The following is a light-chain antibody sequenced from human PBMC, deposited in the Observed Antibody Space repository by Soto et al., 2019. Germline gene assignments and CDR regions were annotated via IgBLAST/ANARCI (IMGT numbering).Light chain of an antibody. CDR1: QSVSSSY. J-gene: IGKJ1*01. CDR2: GAS. V-gene: IGKV3-20*01. CDR3: QKYDNSPWT. Sequence: EIVLTQSPGTLSLSPGEGATLSCRASQSVSSSYLAWYQQKPGQAPRLLIYGASSRATGIPDRFSGGGSGTDFTLTISRLEPEDFAVSYCQKYDNSPWTFGQGTKVEIK.